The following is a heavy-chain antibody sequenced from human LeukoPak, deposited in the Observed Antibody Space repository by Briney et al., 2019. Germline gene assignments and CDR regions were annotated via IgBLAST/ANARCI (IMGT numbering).Heavy chain of an antibody. V-gene: IGHV3-53*05. CDR3: ARGGTPGYSTGWIDH. J-gene: IGHJ4*02. CDR1: ELTCSSNY. Sequence: GGSLSLSCAASELTCSSNYMSGVRQAPGKGLEGVSVMYSGGSTYYSDSVKGRFIISRDNSRNTLYLQMNSLRAEDTAMYHCARGGTPGYSTGWIDHWGQGTLVTVSS. CDR2: MYSGGST. D-gene: IGHD6-19*01.